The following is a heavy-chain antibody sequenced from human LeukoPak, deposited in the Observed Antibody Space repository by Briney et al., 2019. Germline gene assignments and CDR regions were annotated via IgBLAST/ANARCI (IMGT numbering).Heavy chain of an antibody. CDR3: ARVSADNYYYMDV. V-gene: IGHV4-59*12. CDR2: IYYSGST. J-gene: IGHJ6*03. Sequence: SETLSLTCTVSGGSIRSYYWSWIRQPPGKGLEWIGYIYYSGSTYYNPSLKSRVTISVDTSKNQFSLKLSSVTAADTAVYYCARVSADNYYYMDVWGKGTTVTVSS. CDR1: GGSIRSYY.